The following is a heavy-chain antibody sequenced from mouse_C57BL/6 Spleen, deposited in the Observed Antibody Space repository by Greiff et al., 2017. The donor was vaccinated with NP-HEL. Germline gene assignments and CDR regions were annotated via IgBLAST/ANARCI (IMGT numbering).Heavy chain of an antibody. D-gene: IGHD1-1*01. Sequence: LVESGAELVKPGASVKLSCTASGFNIKDYYMHWVKQRTEQGLEWIGRIDPEDGETKYAPKFQGKATITADKSSNTAYLQLSILTSEDTAVYYCASYYGSSYYAMDYWGQGTSVTVSS. CDR2: IDPEDGET. J-gene: IGHJ4*01. CDR3: ASYYGSSYYAMDY. CDR1: GFNIKDYY. V-gene: IGHV14-2*01.